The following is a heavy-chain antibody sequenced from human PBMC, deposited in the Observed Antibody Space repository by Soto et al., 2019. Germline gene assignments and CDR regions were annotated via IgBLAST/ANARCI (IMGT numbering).Heavy chain of an antibody. D-gene: IGHD5-12*01. CDR2: IWYDGSNK. CDR1: GFTFSSYG. J-gene: IGHJ6*02. CDR3: VRVPSRDGYNYYYYCGMDV. V-gene: IGHV3-33*01. Sequence: GGSLRLSCAASGFTFSSYGMHWVRQAPGKGLEWVAVIWYDGSNKYYADSVKGRFTISRDNSKNTLYLQMNSLRAEDTAVYYCVRVPSRDGYNYYYYCGMDVWGQGTTVTVSS.